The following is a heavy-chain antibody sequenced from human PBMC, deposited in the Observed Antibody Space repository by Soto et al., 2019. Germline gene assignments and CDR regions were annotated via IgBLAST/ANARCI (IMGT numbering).Heavy chain of an antibody. J-gene: IGHJ5*02. CDR3: ARPGEDCSGGSCHWDP. CDR1: GFTFSSYW. CDR2: IKQDGSEK. V-gene: IGHV3-7*01. D-gene: IGHD2-15*01. Sequence: GGSLRLSCAASGFTFSSYWMSWVRQAPGKGLEWVANIKQDGSEKYYVDSVKGRFTISRDNAKNSLYLQMNSLRAEDTAVYYCARPGEDCSGGSCHWDPWGQGTLVTVSS.